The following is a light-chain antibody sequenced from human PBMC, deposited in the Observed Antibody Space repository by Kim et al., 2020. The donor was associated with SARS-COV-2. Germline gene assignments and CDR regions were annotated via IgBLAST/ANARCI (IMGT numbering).Light chain of an antibody. CDR2: DVS. CDR1: QTVSSGK. CDR3: QQYATSPPYT. J-gene: IGKJ2*01. Sequence: EIVLTQSPGTLSVSPEERATLSCRASQTVSSGKLAWYQQRPGQAPRLLVHDVSNRATGIPDRFSGSGSGTDFSLTISRVEPEDFAVYFCQQYATSPPYTFGQGTKLEI. V-gene: IGKV3-20*01.